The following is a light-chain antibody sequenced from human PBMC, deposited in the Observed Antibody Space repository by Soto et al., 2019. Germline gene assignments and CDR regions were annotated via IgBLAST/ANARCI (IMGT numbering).Light chain of an antibody. CDR2: GAS. V-gene: IGKV3-20*01. CDR3: QQYGRSPH. J-gene: IGKJ3*01. CDR1: QTVSANY. Sequence: ELVLTQSPGTLSLTPGERATLSCRASQTVSANYLAWYQQKAGQAPRLLIYGASNRATGIPDRFSGSGSGTDFTLTISRLEPEDFAVYYCQQYGRSPHFGPGIKVDIK.